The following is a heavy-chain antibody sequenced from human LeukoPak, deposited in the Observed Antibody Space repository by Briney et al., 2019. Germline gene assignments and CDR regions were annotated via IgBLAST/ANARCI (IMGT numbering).Heavy chain of an antibody. CDR2: INPNSGGT. Sequence: ASVKVSCKASGYTFTGYYMHWVRQAPGQGLEWMGWINPNSGGTNSAQKFQGRVTMTRDTSISTAYMELSRLRSDDTAVYYCAREGASGGLWFGGVGFSDPWGQGTLVTVSS. V-gene: IGHV1-2*02. CDR1: GYTFTGYY. CDR3: AREGASGGLWFGGVGFSDP. J-gene: IGHJ5*02. D-gene: IGHD3-10*01.